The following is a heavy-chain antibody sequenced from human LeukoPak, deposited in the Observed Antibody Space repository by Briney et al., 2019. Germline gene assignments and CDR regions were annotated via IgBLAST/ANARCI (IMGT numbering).Heavy chain of an antibody. D-gene: IGHD2-21*01. V-gene: IGHV4-59*08. J-gene: IGHJ5*02. CDR2: IYYSGST. Sequence: PSETLSLTCTVSGGSISSYYWSWIRQPPGKGLEWIGYIYYSGSTNYNPSLKSRVTISVDTSKNQSSLKLSSVTAADTAVYYCARRDPGNWFDPWGQGTLVTVSS. CDR3: ARRDPGNWFDP. CDR1: GGSISSYY.